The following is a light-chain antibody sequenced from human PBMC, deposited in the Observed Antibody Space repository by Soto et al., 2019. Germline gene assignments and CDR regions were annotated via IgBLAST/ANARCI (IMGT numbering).Light chain of an antibody. J-gene: IGKJ3*01. CDR2: AAS. CDR3: QQLNSYPRT. CDR1: QSISSD. Sequence: DIQMTQSPSTLSASVGGRVAITCRASQSISSDLAWYQQKPGKAPKLLIYAASTLQSGVPLRFSGSGSGTDFTLSISSLQPEDFATYYCQQLNSYPRTFGPGTKVDI. V-gene: IGKV1-9*01.